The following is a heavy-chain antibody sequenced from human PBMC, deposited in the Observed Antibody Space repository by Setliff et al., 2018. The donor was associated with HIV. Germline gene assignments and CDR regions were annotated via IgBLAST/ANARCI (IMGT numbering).Heavy chain of an antibody. CDR2: IIPIFGTA. D-gene: IGHD5-12*01. CDR1: GGTFSSYA. CDR3: ARTSGDAYNYEGAFDV. Sequence: SVKVSCKASGGTFSSYAISWVRQAPGQGLEWMGGIIPIFGTAKYAQKFQGRVTITADESTSTAYMELSSLRSEDTAVYYCARTSGDAYNYEGAFDVWGQGTLVTVSS. V-gene: IGHV1-69*13. J-gene: IGHJ3*01.